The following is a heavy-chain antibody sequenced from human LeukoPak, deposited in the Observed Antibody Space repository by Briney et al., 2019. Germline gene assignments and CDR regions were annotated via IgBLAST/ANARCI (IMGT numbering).Heavy chain of an antibody. J-gene: IGHJ4*02. CDR2: IYYSGST. Sequence: PSETLSLTCTVSGGSISSSSYYWGWIRQPPGKGLEWIGTIYYSGSTYYNPSLKSRVTISVDTSKNQFSLKLSYVTAADTAVYYCARQTYYYDSSGLNVFDDWGQGTLVTVSS. V-gene: IGHV4-39*01. CDR1: GGSISSSSYY. D-gene: IGHD3-22*01. CDR3: ARQTYYYDSSGLNVFDD.